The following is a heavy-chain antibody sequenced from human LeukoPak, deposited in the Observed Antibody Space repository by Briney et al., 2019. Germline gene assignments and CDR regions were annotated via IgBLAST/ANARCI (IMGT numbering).Heavy chain of an antibody. CDR1: GGSFSGYY. J-gene: IGHJ1*01. Sequence: SETLSLTCAVYGGSFSGYYWSWIRQPPGKGLEWIWETNHSGSTNYNPSLKSRVTISVDTSKNQFSLKLSSVTAADTAVYYCARGRRQRGIVVVPAAIRLYFQHWGQGTLVTVSS. CDR3: ARGRRQRGIVVVPAAIRLYFQH. CDR2: TNHSGST. D-gene: IGHD2-2*02. V-gene: IGHV4-34*01.